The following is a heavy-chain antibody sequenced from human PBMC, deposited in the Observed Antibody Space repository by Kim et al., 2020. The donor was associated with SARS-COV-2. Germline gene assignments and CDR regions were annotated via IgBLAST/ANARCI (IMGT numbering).Heavy chain of an antibody. Sequence: GGSLRLSCAASGFTFSNAWMSWVRQAPGKGLEWVGRIKSKTDGGTTDYAAPVKGRFTISRDDSKNTLYLQMNSLKTEDTAVYYCTTEDYDFWSGYQTLNYGMDVWGQGTTVTVSS. CDR3: TTEDYDFWSGYQTLNYGMDV. J-gene: IGHJ6*02. D-gene: IGHD3-3*01. CDR1: GFTFSNAW. V-gene: IGHV3-15*01. CDR2: IKSKTDGGTT.